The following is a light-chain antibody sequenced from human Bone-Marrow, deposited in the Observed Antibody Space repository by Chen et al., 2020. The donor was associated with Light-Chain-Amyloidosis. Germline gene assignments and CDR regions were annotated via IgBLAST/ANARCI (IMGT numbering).Light chain of an antibody. J-gene: IGLJ2*01. CDR3: QSADSSGTYEVI. V-gene: IGLV3-25*03. CDR1: DLPTKY. CDR2: RDT. Sequence: SYELPQRPSVSVSPVQTARITCSGDDLPTKYAYWYQQKPGQAPVLVIHRDTERPSGITERFSGASSGTTATLTISGGQAEDEADDHCQSADSSGTYEVIFGGGTKLTVL.